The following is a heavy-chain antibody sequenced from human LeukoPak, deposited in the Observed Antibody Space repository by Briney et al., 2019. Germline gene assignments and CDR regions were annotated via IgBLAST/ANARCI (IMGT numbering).Heavy chain of an antibody. Sequence: ASVKVSCKASGYTFTSYYMHWVRQAPGQGLEWMGLINPSGGSTSYAQKFQGRVTMTRDTSTSTVYMELSSLRSEDTAVYYCARGSIYCSGGSCYPGIFDYWGQGTLVTVSS. CDR1: GYTFTSYY. CDR2: INPSGGST. D-gene: IGHD2-15*01. J-gene: IGHJ4*02. CDR3: ARGSIYCSGGSCYPGIFDY. V-gene: IGHV1-46*01.